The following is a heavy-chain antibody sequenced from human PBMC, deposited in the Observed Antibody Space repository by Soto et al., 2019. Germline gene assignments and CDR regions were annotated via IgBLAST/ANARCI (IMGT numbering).Heavy chain of an antibody. V-gene: IGHV4-34*01. CDR2: INHSGST. D-gene: IGHD4-17*01. CDR1: GGSFSGYY. J-gene: IGHJ6*03. CDR3: ARGAHGDYVGQYYMDA. Sequence: SETLSLTCAVYGGSFSGYYWSWIRQPPGKGLEWIGEINHSGSTNYNPSLKSRVTISVDTSKNQFSLKLSSVTAADTAVYYCARGAHGDYVGQYYMDAWGKGTTVTVS.